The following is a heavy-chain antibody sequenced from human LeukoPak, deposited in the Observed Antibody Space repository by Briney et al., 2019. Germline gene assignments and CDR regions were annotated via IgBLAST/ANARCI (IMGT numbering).Heavy chain of an antibody. J-gene: IGHJ4*02. D-gene: IGHD1-14*01. Sequence: GASVKVSCKASGGTFSSYAISWVRQAPGQGLEWMGGIIPIFGAANYAQKFQGRVTITTDESTSTAYMELSSLRSEDTAVYYCARDLGIGFDYWGQGTLVTVSS. CDR3: ARDLGIGFDY. CDR1: GGTFSSYA. CDR2: IIPIFGAA. V-gene: IGHV1-69*05.